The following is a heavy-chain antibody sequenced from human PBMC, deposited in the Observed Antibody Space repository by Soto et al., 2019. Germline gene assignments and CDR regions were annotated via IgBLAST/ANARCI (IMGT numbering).Heavy chain of an antibody. CDR3: ARDPDSEPPDY. V-gene: IGHV1-18*01. J-gene: IGHJ4*02. CDR2: ISAYNGNT. Sequence: ASVTVSCQASGYTFTSYGISLVRQAPGQGLEWMGWISAYNGNTNYAQKLQGRVTMTTDTSTSTAYMELRSLRSDDTAVYYCARDPDSEPPDYWGQGTLVTVSS. D-gene: IGHD1-26*01. CDR1: GYTFTSYG.